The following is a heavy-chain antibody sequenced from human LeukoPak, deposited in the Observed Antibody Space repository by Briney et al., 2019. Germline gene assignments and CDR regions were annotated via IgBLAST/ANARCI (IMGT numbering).Heavy chain of an antibody. D-gene: IGHD1-1*01. Sequence: GSLRLSCAASGFTFSDYYMSWIRQPPGKGLEWIGSIYYSGSTYYNPSLKSRVTISVDTSKNQFSLKLCSVTAADTAVYYCASRMEMGYFDYWGQGTLVTVSS. V-gene: IGHV4-38-2*01. J-gene: IGHJ4*02. CDR2: IYYSGST. CDR1: GFTFSDYY. CDR3: ASRMEMGYFDY.